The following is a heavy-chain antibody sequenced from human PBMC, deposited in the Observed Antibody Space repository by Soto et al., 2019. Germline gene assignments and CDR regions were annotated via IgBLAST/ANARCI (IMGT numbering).Heavy chain of an antibody. Sequence: ASVKVSCKASGYTFTSYGISWVRQAPGQGLEWMGWISAYNGNTNYAQKLQGRVTMTTDTSTSTAYMELRSLRSDDTAVYYRARDRGYSYGYYYYYGMDVWGQGTTVTVSS. CDR3: ARDRGYSYGYYYYYGMDV. J-gene: IGHJ6*02. V-gene: IGHV1-18*01. CDR2: ISAYNGNT. CDR1: GYTFTSYG. D-gene: IGHD5-18*01.